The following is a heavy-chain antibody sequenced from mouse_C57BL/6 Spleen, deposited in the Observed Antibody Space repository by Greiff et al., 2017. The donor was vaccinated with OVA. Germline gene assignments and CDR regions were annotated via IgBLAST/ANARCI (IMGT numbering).Heavy chain of an antibody. CDR2: ISGGGGNT. J-gene: IGHJ3*01. CDR1: GFTFSSYT. D-gene: IGHD1-2*01. Sequence: EVKLMESGGGLVKPGGSLKLSCAASGFTFSSYTMSWVRQTPEKRLEWVATISGGGGNTYYPDSVKGRFTISRDNAKNTLYLQMSSLRSEDTALYYCERQGNYGGFAYWGQGTLVTVSA. CDR3: ERQGNYGGFAY. V-gene: IGHV5-9*01.